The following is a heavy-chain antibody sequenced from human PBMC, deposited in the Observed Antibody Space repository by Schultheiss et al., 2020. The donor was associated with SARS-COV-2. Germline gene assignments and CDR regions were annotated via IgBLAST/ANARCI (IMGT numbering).Heavy chain of an antibody. Sequence: SQTLSLTCSVSGGSISSSSYYWGWIRQPPGKGLEWIGSVYYSGSTYYNASLKSRVTISVDTSKNQFSLKLRSVTAADTAMYYCARVGYSYGLDYYYYGMDVWGQGTTVTVSS. CDR3: ARVGYSYGLDYYYYGMDV. J-gene: IGHJ6*02. V-gene: IGHV4-39*07. D-gene: IGHD5-18*01. CDR2: VYYSGST. CDR1: GGSISSSSYY.